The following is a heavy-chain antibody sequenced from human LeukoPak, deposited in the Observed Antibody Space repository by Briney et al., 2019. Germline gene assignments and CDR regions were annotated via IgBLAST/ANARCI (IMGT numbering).Heavy chain of an antibody. V-gene: IGHV3-30-3*01. J-gene: IGHJ4*02. Sequence: PGGSLRHSCAASGFTFSSYAMHWVRQAPGKGLEWVAVISYDGSNKYYADSVKGRFTISRDNSKNTLYLQMNSLRAEDTAVYYCARELELRRGYFDYWGQGTLVTVSS. CDR2: ISYDGSNK. CDR3: ARELELRRGYFDY. CDR1: GFTFSSYA. D-gene: IGHD1-7*01.